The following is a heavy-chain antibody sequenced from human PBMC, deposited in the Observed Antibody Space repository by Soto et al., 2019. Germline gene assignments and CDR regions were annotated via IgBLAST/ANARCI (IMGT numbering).Heavy chain of an antibody. V-gene: IGHV4-39*01. Sequence: PSETLSLTCTVSGGSISSSRYYWGWIRQPPGKGLDWIGSIYYSGNTYYSPSLKSRVTISVDTSKNQFSLKLSSVTATDTAVYYCARHGSDWYDVTFDSWGRGTLVTVSS. D-gene: IGHD6-19*01. CDR3: ARHGSDWYDVTFDS. J-gene: IGHJ4*02. CDR2: IYYSGNT. CDR1: GGSISSSRYY.